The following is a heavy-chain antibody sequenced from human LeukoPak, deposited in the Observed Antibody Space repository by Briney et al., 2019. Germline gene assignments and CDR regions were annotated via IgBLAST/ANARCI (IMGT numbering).Heavy chain of an antibody. CDR1: GFAFSRYW. CDR3: ARVVPAVTNRFDP. J-gene: IGHJ5*02. CDR2: INQDGSEK. V-gene: IGHV3-7*05. D-gene: IGHD2-2*01. Sequence: GGSLRLSCAASGFAFSRYWMSWVRQAPGKGLEWVANINQDGSEKYYVDSVKGRFTISSDNAKNSLYLQVNRLRAEDTAVYYCARVVPAVTNRFDPWGQGTLVTVSS.